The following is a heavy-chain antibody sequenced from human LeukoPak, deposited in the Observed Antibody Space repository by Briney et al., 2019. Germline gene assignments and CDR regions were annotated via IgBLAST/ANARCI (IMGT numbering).Heavy chain of an antibody. CDR3: AREGYYDFWSGPLPLDY. CDR1: GFTFSSYA. D-gene: IGHD3-3*01. CDR2: ISGSGGST. J-gene: IGHJ4*02. Sequence: GGSLRLSCAASGFTFSSYAMSWVRQAPGKGLEWVSAISGSGGSTYYADSVKGRFTISRDNSKNTLYLQMGSLRAEDMAVYYCAREGYYDFWSGPLPLDYWGQGTLVTVSS. V-gene: IGHV3-23*01.